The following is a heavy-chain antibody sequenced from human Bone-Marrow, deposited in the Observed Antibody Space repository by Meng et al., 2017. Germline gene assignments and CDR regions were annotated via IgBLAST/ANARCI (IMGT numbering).Heavy chain of an antibody. CDR2: ITTSGSTI. D-gene: IGHD5-24*01. CDR3: VRGGRDGYNYFSY. Sequence: GGSLRLSCAASGFTFSSYEMNWVCQAPGKGLEWVSYITTSGSTIYYADSVKGRVTISRDNAKNSLYLQMNSLRAEDTAVYYCVRGGRDGYNYFSYWGQGTLVTVSS. CDR1: GFTFSSYE. J-gene: IGHJ4*02. V-gene: IGHV3-48*03.